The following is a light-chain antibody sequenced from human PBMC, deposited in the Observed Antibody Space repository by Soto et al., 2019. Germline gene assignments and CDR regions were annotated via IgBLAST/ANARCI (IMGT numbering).Light chain of an antibody. J-gene: IGKJ5*01. Sequence: EIVMTQYPATLSLSPGERATLSCRASQSFSSNLAWYQQKPGRAPRLLIYGASTRATGIPVRFSGSGSGTDFTLTISSLQSEDFAVYYCQQYNDWPRTFGQGTRLEIK. V-gene: IGKV3-15*01. CDR3: QQYNDWPRT. CDR1: QSFSSN. CDR2: GAS.